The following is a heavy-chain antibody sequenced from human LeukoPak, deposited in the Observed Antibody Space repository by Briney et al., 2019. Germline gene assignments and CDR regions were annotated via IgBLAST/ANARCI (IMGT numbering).Heavy chain of an antibody. D-gene: IGHD6-13*01. J-gene: IGHJ4*02. CDR1: GFTFSDYS. CDR2: ISSSSGSTI. Sequence: GGSLRLSCAASGFTFSDYSMSWIRQAPGKGLEWISSISSSSGSTIYYADSVKGRFTISRDNAKNSLFLQVNSLRAEDTAVYYCARGAALRWGQGPRVTVSA. CDR3: ARGAALR. V-gene: IGHV3-11*01.